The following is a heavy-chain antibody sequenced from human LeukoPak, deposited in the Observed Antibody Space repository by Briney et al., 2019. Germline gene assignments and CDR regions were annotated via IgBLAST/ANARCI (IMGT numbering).Heavy chain of an antibody. D-gene: IGHD2-15*01. J-gene: IGHJ4*02. CDR2: ISGSGGST. CDR3: ARGLKFCSGGGCYGGYAY. CDR1: GFIFSSYA. V-gene: IGHV3-23*01. Sequence: PGGSLRLSCAASGFIFSSYAMNWVRQAPGKGLEWVSAISGSGGSTYYADSVKGRFTISRDNSRNTLSLQMNSLRAEDTAVYYCARGLKFCSGGGCYGGYAYWGQGTLVTVS.